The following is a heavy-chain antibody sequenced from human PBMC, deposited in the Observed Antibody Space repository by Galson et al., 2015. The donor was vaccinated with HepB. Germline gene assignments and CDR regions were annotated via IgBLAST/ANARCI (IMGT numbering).Heavy chain of an antibody. D-gene: IGHD3-22*01. CDR1: GFTFSSYG. Sequence: SLRLSCAASGFTFSSYGMHWVRQAPGKGLEWVAVISYDGSNKYYADSVKGRFTISRDNSKNTLYLQMNSLRAEDTAVYYCAKDPKRYYYDGSGYYDYWGQGTLVTVSS. CDR2: ISYDGSNK. CDR3: AKDPKRYYYDGSGYYDY. J-gene: IGHJ4*02. V-gene: IGHV3-30*18.